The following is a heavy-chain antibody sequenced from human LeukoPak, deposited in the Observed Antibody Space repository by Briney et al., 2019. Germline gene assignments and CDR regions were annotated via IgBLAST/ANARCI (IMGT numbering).Heavy chain of an antibody. CDR3: AKDVAAVPADAMDV. CDR1: GFTFSSYA. D-gene: IGHD2-2*01. V-gene: IGHV3-23*01. J-gene: IGHJ6*02. CDR2: ISGSGDST. Sequence: GGSLRLSCTASGFTFSSYAMSWVRQAPGKGLEWVSVISGSGDSTYYADSVKGRFTVSRDNRKSTLYLQMNSLRVEDTAIYYCAKDVAAVPADAMDVWGQGTTVTVSS.